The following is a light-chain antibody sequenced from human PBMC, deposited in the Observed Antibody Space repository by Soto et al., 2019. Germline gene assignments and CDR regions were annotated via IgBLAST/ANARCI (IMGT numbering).Light chain of an antibody. CDR3: QQRSNWPHT. CDR1: QSVSSY. Sequence: EIVLTQSPATLSLSPGERATLSCRASQSVSSYLAWYQHKPGQAPRLLIYDASNRATGIPARFSGSGSWTDFTLTISSLEPEDFAVYYCQQRSNWPHTFGPGTKLEIK. J-gene: IGKJ2*01. CDR2: DAS. V-gene: IGKV3-11*01.